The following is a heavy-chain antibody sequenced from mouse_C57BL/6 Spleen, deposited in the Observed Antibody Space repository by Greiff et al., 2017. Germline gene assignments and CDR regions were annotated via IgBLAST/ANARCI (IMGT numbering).Heavy chain of an antibody. CDR2: IYPRSGNT. Sequence: QVQLKQSGAELARPGASVKLSCKASGYTFTSYGISWVKQRTGQGLEWIGEIYPRSGNTYYNEKFKGKATLTADKSSSTAYMGLRSLTSEDSAVYFCARHGTDYAMDYWGQGTSVTVSS. CDR1: GYTFTSYG. CDR3: ARHGTDYAMDY. D-gene: IGHD1-1*01. J-gene: IGHJ4*01. V-gene: IGHV1-81*01.